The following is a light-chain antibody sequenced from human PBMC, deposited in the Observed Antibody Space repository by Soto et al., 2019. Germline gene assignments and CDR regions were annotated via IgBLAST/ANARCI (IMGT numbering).Light chain of an antibody. V-gene: IGKV3-15*01. J-gene: IGKJ4*01. CDR1: QSVYTT. CDR2: GAS. CDR3: QQYNKWPLT. Sequence: EIVMTQSPATLSVSPGERATLSCWASQSVYTTLAWYQQKPGQAPRLLIYGASTRATGIPARFSGTGSATXXXXTISSLQSEXXAVYYCQQYNKWPLTFGGGTKVEI.